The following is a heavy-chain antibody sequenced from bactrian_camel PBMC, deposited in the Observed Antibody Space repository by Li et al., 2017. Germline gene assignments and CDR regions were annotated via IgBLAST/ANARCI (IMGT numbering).Heavy chain of an antibody. J-gene: IGHJ4*01. D-gene: IGHD2*01. CDR1: TRRPNY. Sequence: QVQLVESGGGSVQAGGSLRLSCTYTRRPNYVTWFRQGPGNGREGVAAVTTDGRNTYHADSVQGRFTVSRDNAKNTLFLQLNSLKTEDTAMYYCAEDFFSGSLDYWGQGTQVTVS. CDR2: VTTDGRNT. V-gene: IGHV3S1*01. CDR3: AEDFFSGSLDY.